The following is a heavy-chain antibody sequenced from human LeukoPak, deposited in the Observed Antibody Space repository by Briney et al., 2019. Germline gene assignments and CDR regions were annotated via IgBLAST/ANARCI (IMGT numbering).Heavy chain of an antibody. V-gene: IGHV3-30*02. D-gene: IGHD2-15*01. CDR3: ARNRLRATATYMDV. J-gene: IGHJ6*04. CDR2: IEYDGTDT. Sequence: GGSLRLSCAASGFTFSGYAMHWVRQAPGKGLEWVAFIEYDGTDTHFADSVRGRFTISRDNSEDTLYLQIITLRAVDTAVYYCARNRLRATATYMDVWGKGTTVTVSS. CDR1: GFTFSGYA.